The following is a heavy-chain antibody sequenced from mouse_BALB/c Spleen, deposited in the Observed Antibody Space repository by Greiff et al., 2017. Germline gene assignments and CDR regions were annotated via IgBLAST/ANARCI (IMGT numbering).Heavy chain of an antibody. CDR1: GFTFSSYG. V-gene: IGHV5-6*01. J-gene: IGHJ4*01. D-gene: IGHD1-1*01. Sequence: EVKLMESGGDLVKPGGSLKLSCAASGFTFSSYGMSWVRQTPDKRLEWVATISSGGSYTYYPDSVKGRFTISRDNAKNTLYLQMSSLKSEDTAMYYCARDYGHAMDYWGQGTSVTVSS. CDR2: ISSGGSYT. CDR3: ARDYGHAMDY.